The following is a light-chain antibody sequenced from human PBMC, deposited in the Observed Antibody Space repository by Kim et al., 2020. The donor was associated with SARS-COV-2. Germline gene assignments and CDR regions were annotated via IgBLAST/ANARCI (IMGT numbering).Light chain of an antibody. V-gene: IGLV3-21*04. CDR1: NIGSKS. CDR3: QVWDSSSDHRV. J-gene: IGLJ2*01. Sequence: PGKTAGITCGGNNIGSKSVHWYQKRPGQAPVLVIYYDSDRPSGIPERFSGSNSGNTATLTISRVEAGDEADYYCQVWDSSSDHRVFGGGTQLTVL. CDR2: YDS.